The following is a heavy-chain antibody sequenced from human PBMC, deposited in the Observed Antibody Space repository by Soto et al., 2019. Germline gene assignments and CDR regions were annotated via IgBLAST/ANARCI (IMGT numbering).Heavy chain of an antibody. CDR2: IIPILGIA. J-gene: IGHJ2*01. Sequence: SVKVSCKASGGTFSSYTISWVRQAPGQGLEWMGRIIPILGIANYAQKFQGRVTITADKSTSTAYMELSSLRSEDTAVYYCARGSPGTTGYWYFDLWGRGTLVTVSS. D-gene: IGHD1-1*01. CDR3: ARGSPGTTGYWYFDL. CDR1: GGTFSSYT. V-gene: IGHV1-69*02.